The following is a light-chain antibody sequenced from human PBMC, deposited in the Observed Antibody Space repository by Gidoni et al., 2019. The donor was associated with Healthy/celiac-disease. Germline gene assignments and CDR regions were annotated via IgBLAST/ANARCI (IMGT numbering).Light chain of an antibody. J-gene: IGKJ2*01. CDR1: QSVNSN. V-gene: IGKV3-15*01. CDR2: GAS. Sequence: EIVITQSPATLSVSPGERATLSCRARQSVNSNLAWYQQKPGRAPRPLIYGASTRATGSPARFSGGGAGREFTLTISSLQSEDFAVYYCQQYNNWQPYTFGQGTKLEIK. CDR3: QQYNNWQPYT.